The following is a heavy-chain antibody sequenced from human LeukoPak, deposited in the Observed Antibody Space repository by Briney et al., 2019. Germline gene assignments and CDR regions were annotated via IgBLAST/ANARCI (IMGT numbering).Heavy chain of an antibody. Sequence: GALRLSCAASGFTFSSYAMHWVRQAPGKGLEWVSAISGSGGSTYYAESVKGRFTISRDNSKNTLYLQMNSLRAEDMAVYYCARIEWERLGRAFDIWGQGTMVTVSS. CDR1: GFTFSSYA. CDR3: ARIEWERLGRAFDI. V-gene: IGHV3-23*01. J-gene: IGHJ3*02. CDR2: ISGSGGST. D-gene: IGHD1-26*01.